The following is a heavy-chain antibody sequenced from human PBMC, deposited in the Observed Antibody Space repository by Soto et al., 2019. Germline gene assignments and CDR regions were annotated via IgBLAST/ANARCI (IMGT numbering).Heavy chain of an antibody. CDR1: GFTCSSYA. V-gene: IGHV3-23*01. D-gene: IGHD5-18*01. CDR2: ISGSGGST. CDR3: AKSYDSYGNAETYYYYGMDV. J-gene: IGHJ6*02. Sequence: PVVSLRLSCAAAGFTCSSYAMSWVRQAPGKGLEWVSAISGSGGSTYYADSVKGRFTISRDNSKNTLYLQMNSLRAEDTAVYYCAKSYDSYGNAETYYYYGMDVWGQGTTVTVSS.